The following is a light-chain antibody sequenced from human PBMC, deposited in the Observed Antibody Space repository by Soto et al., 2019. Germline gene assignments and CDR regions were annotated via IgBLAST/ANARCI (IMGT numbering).Light chain of an antibody. Sequence: IQMTQSPSSLSASVGDRVTITCWASQGISSALAWYRQKPGEPPKLLIYDASTLQSGVPSRFSGTPSGTEFRLRMTSLQPEDFATYYWQQHFDSRVTFGQGTGLE. CDR1: QGISSA. CDR2: DAS. J-gene: IGKJ5*01. V-gene: IGKV1-13*02. CDR3: QQHFDSRVT.